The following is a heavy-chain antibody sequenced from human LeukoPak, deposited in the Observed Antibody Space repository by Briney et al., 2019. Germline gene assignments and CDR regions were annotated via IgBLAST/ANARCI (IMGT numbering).Heavy chain of an antibody. V-gene: IGHV1-18*01. CDR1: GYMFTSYG. CDR3: ARDRTGYSYGSFYWSFDY. Sequence: GASVKVSCRASGYMFTSYGISWVRQAPGQGLEWLGWTSAYNGNTIYAQKLQGRVTMTTDTSTSTAYMELRSLRSDDTAVYYCARDRTGYSYGSFYWSFDYWGQGTLVTVSS. CDR2: TSAYNGNT. D-gene: IGHD5-18*01. J-gene: IGHJ4*02.